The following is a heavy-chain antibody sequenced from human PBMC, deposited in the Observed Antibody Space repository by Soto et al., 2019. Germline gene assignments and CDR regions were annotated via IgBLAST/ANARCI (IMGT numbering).Heavy chain of an antibody. J-gene: IGHJ4*02. Sequence: EVQLLESGGGLVQPGGSLRLSYAASGFTFSNYAMNWVRQAPVKGLEWVSVISGSGDSTYHADSVKGRFTISRDNSKNTLYLQMNSLRAEDTAVYYCARRGSGSYYDYWGQGPLVTVSS. CDR3: ARRGSGSYYDY. D-gene: IGHD1-26*01. V-gene: IGHV3-23*01. CDR2: ISGSGDST. CDR1: GFTFSNYA.